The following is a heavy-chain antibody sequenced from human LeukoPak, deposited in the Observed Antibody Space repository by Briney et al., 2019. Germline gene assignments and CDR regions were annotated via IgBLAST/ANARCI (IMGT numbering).Heavy chain of an antibody. CDR3: ARVSVQLWSSSDY. Sequence: GGSLRLSCAASGFTFSSYWMHWVRQAPGKGLVWVSRINSDGSSTSSADSVKGRFTISRDNAKNTLYLQMNSLRAEDTAVYFCARVSVQLWSSSDYWGQGTLVTVSS. V-gene: IGHV3-74*01. J-gene: IGHJ4*02. CDR1: GFTFSSYW. D-gene: IGHD5-18*01. CDR2: INSDGSST.